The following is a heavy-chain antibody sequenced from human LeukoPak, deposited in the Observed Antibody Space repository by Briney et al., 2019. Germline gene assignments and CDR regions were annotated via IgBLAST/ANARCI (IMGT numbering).Heavy chain of an antibody. Sequence: GGSLRLSCAASGFTFSSYAMHWVRQAPGKGLEWVAVISYDGSNKYYADSVKGRFTISRDNSKNTLYLQMNSLRAEDTAVYYCARAGSDGYNEYYFDYWGQGTPVTVSS. CDR2: ISYDGSNK. V-gene: IGHV3-30*04. J-gene: IGHJ4*02. CDR3: ARAGSDGYNEYYFDY. D-gene: IGHD5-24*01. CDR1: GFTFSSYA.